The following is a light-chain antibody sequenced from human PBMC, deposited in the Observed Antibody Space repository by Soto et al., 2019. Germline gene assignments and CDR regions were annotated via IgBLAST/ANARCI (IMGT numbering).Light chain of an antibody. CDR2: EVS. CDR3: SSYTSSSTPHLV. CDR1: SSDVGGYNY. Sequence: QSALTQPASVSGSPGQSITISCTGTSSDVGGYNYVSWYQQHPGKAPKLMIYEVSNRPSGVSNRFSGSKSGNTASLTISGLQAEEEADYYGSSYTSSSTPHLVFGGGTKLPVL. J-gene: IGLJ2*01. V-gene: IGLV2-14*01.